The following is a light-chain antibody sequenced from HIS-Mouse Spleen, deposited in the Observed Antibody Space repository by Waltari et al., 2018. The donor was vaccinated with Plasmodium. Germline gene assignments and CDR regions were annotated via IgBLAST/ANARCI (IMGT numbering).Light chain of an antibody. CDR2: GAT. V-gene: IGKV3-20*01. J-gene: IGKJ4*01. Sequence: EIVLTQSPGTLSLSPGEGATLSCRASQSVSSIYLAWYRQKPGQSPRLLIYGATSRATGIPDRFSGRGSGTDFTLTIRRLEPEDFAVYYCQQYGSSPLTFGGGTKVEIK. CDR3: QQYGSSPLT. CDR1: QSVSSIY.